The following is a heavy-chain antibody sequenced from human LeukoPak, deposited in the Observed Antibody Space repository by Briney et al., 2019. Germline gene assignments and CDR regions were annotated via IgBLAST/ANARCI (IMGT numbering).Heavy chain of an antibody. CDR3: ARGRDGYPTPFDY. Sequence: SETLSLTCTVSGGSISSYYWSWIRQPPRKGLEWIGYIYYSGSTNYNPSLKSRVTISVDTSKNQFSLKLSSVTAADTAVYYCARGRDGYPTPFDYWGQGTLVTVSS. J-gene: IGHJ4*02. D-gene: IGHD5-24*01. V-gene: IGHV4-59*08. CDR1: GGSISSYY. CDR2: IYYSGST.